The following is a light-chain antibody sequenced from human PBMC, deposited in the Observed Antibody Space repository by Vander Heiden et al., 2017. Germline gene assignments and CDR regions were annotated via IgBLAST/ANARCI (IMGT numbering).Light chain of an antibody. J-gene: IGKJ3*01. V-gene: IGKV1-8*01. Sequence: AIRMTQSPSSFSASTGDRVTITCRASQGISSYLAWYQQKPGKAPKLLIYAASTLQSGVPSRFSGSGSGTDFTLTISCLQSEDFATYYCLQDDSYPFTFGPGTKVDIK. CDR3: LQDDSYPFT. CDR2: AAS. CDR1: QGISSY.